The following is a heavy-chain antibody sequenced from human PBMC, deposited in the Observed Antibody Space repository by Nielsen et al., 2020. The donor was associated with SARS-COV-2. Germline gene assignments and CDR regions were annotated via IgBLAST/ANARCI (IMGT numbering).Heavy chain of an antibody. V-gene: IGHV4-34*01. CDR2: INHSGST. Sequence: SETLSLTCAVYGGSFSGYYWSWIRQPPGKGLEWIGEINHSGSTNYNPSLKSRVTISVDKSKNQFSLKLSSVTAAGTAVYYCARDGSRNPFDYWGQGTLVTVSS. CDR1: GGSFSGYY. J-gene: IGHJ4*02. D-gene: IGHD1-26*01. CDR3: ARDGSRNPFDY.